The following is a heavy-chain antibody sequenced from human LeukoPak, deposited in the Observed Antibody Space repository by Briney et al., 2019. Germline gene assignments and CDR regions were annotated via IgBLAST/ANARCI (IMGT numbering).Heavy chain of an antibody. Sequence: PSETLSLTCSVSGVFISSYYWSWIRQPPGKGLEWIGYIYYSGSTNYNPSLKSRVTISVDTSKNQFSLNLSSVTAADTAVYYCARVKRDSSGWRFDYWGQGTLVTVSS. V-gene: IGHV4-59*01. CDR2: IYYSGST. CDR3: ARVKRDSSGWRFDY. CDR1: GVFISSYY. J-gene: IGHJ4*02. D-gene: IGHD6-19*01.